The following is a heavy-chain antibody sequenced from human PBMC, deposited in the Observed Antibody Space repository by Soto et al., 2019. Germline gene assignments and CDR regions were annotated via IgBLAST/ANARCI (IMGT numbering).Heavy chain of an antibody. J-gene: IGHJ6*03. V-gene: IGHV1-18*01. CDR2: ISAYNGNT. CDR1: RYTFTSYG. Sequence: ASVKVSCKASRYTFTSYGNSWVRQAPGQGLEWMGWISAYNGNTNYAQKLQGRVTMTTDTSTSTAYMELRSPRSDDTAVYYCARGGEYDFWSGYYGDYYYYYMDVWGKGTTVTVSS. D-gene: IGHD3-3*01. CDR3: ARGGEYDFWSGYYGDYYYYYMDV.